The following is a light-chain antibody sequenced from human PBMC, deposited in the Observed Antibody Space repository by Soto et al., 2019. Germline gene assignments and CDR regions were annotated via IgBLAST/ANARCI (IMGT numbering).Light chain of an antibody. CDR1: QSINVQ. V-gene: IGKV1-5*03. J-gene: IGKJ2*01. Sequence: DIQITQSPSTLSASVGDRVTITCRASQSINVQLAWYQQKPGKAPNLLIYKASSLQSGVPSRFSGSGSGTEFTLTISSLQPDDFATYYCQQYNSYSYTFGQGTKVDIK. CDR2: KAS. CDR3: QQYNSYSYT.